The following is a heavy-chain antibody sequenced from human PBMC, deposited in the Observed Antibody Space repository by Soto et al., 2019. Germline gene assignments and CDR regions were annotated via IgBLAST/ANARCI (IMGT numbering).Heavy chain of an antibody. Sequence: EVYLVESGGDLVEPGGSLRLSCEASRFMFSSAWMSWVRQAPGKGLEWVGRIKAKIDGETTDYAEFVQGRFIISRDDSKNTVFLEMNNPKTEDTAVYFCVEGWNDFWGQGTLVTVSS. J-gene: IGHJ4*02. CDR3: VEGWNDF. CDR1: RFMFSSAW. D-gene: IGHD1-1*01. V-gene: IGHV3-15*01. CDR2: IKAKIDGETT.